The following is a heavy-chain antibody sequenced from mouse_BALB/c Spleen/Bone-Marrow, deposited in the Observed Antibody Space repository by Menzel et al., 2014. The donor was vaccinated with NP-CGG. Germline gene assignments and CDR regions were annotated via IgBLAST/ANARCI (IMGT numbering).Heavy chain of an antibody. J-gene: IGHJ4*01. V-gene: IGHV5-12*02. CDR3: ARGGIYYGMDY. CDR2: ISNGGGST. CDR1: GFTFSDYY. Sequence: EVKLVESGGGLVQPGGSLKLSCATSGFTFSDYYMYWVRQTPEKRLEWVAYISNGGGSTYYPDTVKGRFTISRDNAKNTLYLQMSRLKSEDTAMYCCARGGIYYGMDYWGQGTSVTVSS.